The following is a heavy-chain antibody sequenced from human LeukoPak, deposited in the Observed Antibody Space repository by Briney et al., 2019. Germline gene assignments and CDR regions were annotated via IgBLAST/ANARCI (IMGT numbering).Heavy chain of an antibody. D-gene: IGHD2-15*01. V-gene: IGHV3-7*01. CDR2: IKQDGSEK. CDR3: ARAERGGYCSGGSCYSWYYFDY. J-gene: IGHJ4*02. CDR1: GFTFSSYW. Sequence: PGGSLRLSCAASGFTFSSYWMSWVRQAPGKGLEWVANIKQDGSEKYYVDSVKGRFTISRDNAKNSLYLQMNSLRAEDTAVYYCARAERGGYCSGGSCYSWYYFDYWGQGTLVTVSS.